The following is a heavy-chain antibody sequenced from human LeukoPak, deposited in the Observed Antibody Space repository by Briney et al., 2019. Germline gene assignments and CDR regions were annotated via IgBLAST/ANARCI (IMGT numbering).Heavy chain of an antibody. J-gene: IGHJ4*02. CDR2: INYSGST. D-gene: IGHD2-2*01. CDR3: ARGSPYHY. Sequence: SETLSLTCTVSGGSISSSTYYWGWIRQPPGKGLEYIGSINYSGSTYYNPSLRSRVTISVDTSKNQFSLKLSSVTAADTAVHYCARGSPYHYWGQGTLVTVSS. V-gene: IGHV4-39*01. CDR1: GGSISSSTYY.